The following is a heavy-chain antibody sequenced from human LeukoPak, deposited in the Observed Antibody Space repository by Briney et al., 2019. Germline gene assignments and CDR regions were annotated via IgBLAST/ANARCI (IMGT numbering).Heavy chain of an antibody. CDR1: GFTFSSYA. V-gene: IGHV3-30-3*01. CDR2: ISYDGINK. D-gene: IGHD2-8*01. CDR3: ARGEMVYALWYFDY. J-gene: IGHJ4*02. Sequence: GGSLRLSCAASGFTFSSYAMHWVRQAPGKGLEWVAVISYDGINKYYADSVKGRFTIPRDNSKNTLYLQMNSLRAEDTAVYYCARGEMVYALWYFDYWGQGTLVTVSS.